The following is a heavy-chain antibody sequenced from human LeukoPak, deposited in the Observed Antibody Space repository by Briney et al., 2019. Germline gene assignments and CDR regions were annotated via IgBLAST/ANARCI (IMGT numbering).Heavy chain of an antibody. Sequence: PSETLSLTCTVSGGSISSYYWSWIRQPPGKGLEWIGYIYYSGSTNYNPSLKSRVTISVDTSKNQFSLKLSSVTAADTAVYYCARDLITGDMDAFDIWGQGTMVTVSS. CDR1: GGSISSYY. D-gene: IGHD7-27*01. CDR3: ARDLITGDMDAFDI. J-gene: IGHJ3*02. CDR2: IYYSGST. V-gene: IGHV4-59*12.